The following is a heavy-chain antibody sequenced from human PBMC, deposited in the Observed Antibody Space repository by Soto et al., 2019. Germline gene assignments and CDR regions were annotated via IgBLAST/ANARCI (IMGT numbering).Heavy chain of an antibody. CDR1: GGSVSRGRYY. D-gene: IGHD1-1*01. CDR3: AREGTGMCIDY. V-gene: IGHV4-61*01. Sequence: QVELPESGPGLVKPSETLSLICTVSGGSVSRGRYYWTWIRQPPGKGLEWIGYIFHSGGTTYDPSLKSRVTTSVDTSTNQFSLNLNSVTAADTAVDYCAREGTGMCIDYWGEGTLVTVSS. J-gene: IGHJ4*02. CDR2: IFHSGGT.